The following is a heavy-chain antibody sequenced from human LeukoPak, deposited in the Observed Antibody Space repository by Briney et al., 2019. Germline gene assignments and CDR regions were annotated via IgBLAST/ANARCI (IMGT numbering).Heavy chain of an antibody. Sequence: ASVKVSCKASGYTFTSYYMHWVRQAPGQGLEWMGIINPSGDSTSYAQKFQGRVTMTRDTSTSTVYMELSSLRSEDTAVYYYARASSGYYYFDYWGQGTLVTVSS. CDR1: GYTFTSYY. D-gene: IGHD3-22*01. CDR3: ARASSGYYYFDY. J-gene: IGHJ4*02. V-gene: IGHV1-46*01. CDR2: INPSGDST.